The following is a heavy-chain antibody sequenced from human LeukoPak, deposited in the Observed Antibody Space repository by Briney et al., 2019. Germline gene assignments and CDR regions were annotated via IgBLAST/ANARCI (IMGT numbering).Heavy chain of an antibody. CDR2: MNPNSGNT. V-gene: IGHV1-8*01. CDR1: GYTFTSYD. D-gene: IGHD6-13*01. CDR3: ARLYSSSWYSSYYYYYGMDV. Sequence: ASVKVSCKASGYTFTSYDINWVRQATGQGLEWMGWMNPNSGNTGYAQKFQGRVTMTRNTCISTAYMELSSLRSEDTAVYYCARLYSSSWYSSYYYYYGMDVWGQGTTVTVSS. J-gene: IGHJ6*02.